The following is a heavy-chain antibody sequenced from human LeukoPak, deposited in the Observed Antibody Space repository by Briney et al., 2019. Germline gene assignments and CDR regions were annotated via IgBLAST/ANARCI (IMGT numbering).Heavy chain of an antibody. CDR1: GYTFTGDY. Sequence: ASVKVSCKASGYTFTGDYMYWVRQAPGQGLEWMGWINPNSGGTKYAQKFQGRVTMTRDTSISTAYMELSRLRSDDTAVYYCARDGYSSGLMDVWGKGTTVTVSS. D-gene: IGHD2-15*01. CDR2: INPNSGGT. CDR3: ARDGYSSGLMDV. V-gene: IGHV1-2*02. J-gene: IGHJ6*03.